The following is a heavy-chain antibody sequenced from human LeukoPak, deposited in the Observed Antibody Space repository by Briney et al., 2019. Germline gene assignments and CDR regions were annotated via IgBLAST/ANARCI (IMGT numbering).Heavy chain of an antibody. Sequence: SETLSLTCAVYGGSFSGYYWSWIRQPPGKGLEWIGEINHSGSTNYNPSLKSRVSISVDTSKNQFSLKLTSVTAADTAVYYCASDSGGRRDAFNIWGQGTMVTVSS. D-gene: IGHD2-21*01. CDR2: INHSGST. CDR3: ASDSGGRRDAFNI. J-gene: IGHJ3*02. V-gene: IGHV4-34*01. CDR1: GGSFSGYY.